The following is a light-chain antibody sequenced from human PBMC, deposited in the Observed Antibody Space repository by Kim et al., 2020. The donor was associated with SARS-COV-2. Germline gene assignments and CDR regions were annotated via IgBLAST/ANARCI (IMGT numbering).Light chain of an antibody. CDR2: GAS. CDR1: QSVTSRN. V-gene: IGKV3-20*01. J-gene: IGKJ1*01. Sequence: EVEMTQSPGTLSLSPGERATLSCRASQSVTSRNLAWYQQKPGQAPRLLIYGASSRAIGIPDRFSGSGSGTDFTLIISRLEPEDFAVYYCQQYGSSPRTFGQGTKVDIK. CDR3: QQYGSSPRT.